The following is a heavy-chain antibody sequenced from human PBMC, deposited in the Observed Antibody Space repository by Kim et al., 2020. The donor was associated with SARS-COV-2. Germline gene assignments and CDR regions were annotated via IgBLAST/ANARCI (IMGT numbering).Heavy chain of an antibody. Sequence: SGPTLVNPTQTLTLTCTFSGFSLSTSGMCVSWIRQPPGKALEWLALIDWDDDKYYSTSLKTRLTISKDTSKNQVVLTMTNMDPVDTATYYCARISVSKLRYFDYDYYYGMDGWGQGTTVTVSS. V-gene: IGHV2-70*01. CDR2: IDWDDDK. CDR3: ARISVSKLRYFDYDYYYGMDG. D-gene: IGHD3-9*01. CDR1: GFSLSTSGMC. J-gene: IGHJ6*02.